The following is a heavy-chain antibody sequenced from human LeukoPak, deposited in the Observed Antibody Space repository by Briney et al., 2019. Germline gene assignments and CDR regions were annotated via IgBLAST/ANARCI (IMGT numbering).Heavy chain of an antibody. CDR3: ARAVGSGSFQTYYYYMDV. J-gene: IGHJ6*03. D-gene: IGHD3-10*01. V-gene: IGHV4-59*12. CDR2: IYYSGST. Sequence: PSETLSLTCTVSGGSISSYYWSWIRQPPGKGLEWIGYIYYSGSTSYNPSLKSRVTMSVDTSKNQFSLKLSSVTAADTAVYYCARAVGSGSFQTYYYYMDVWGKGTTVTISS. CDR1: GGSISSYY.